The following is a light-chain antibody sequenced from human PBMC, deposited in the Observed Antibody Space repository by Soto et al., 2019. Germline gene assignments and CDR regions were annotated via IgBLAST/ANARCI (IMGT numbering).Light chain of an antibody. CDR3: QQRSAAPWT. V-gene: IGKV3-11*01. CDR1: QSVRSY. J-gene: IGKJ1*01. CDR2: DAS. Sequence: EIVLTQSPATLSLSPGERATLYCRATQSVRSYLVWYQQKPGQPPRLLMYDASNKAPGIPARFSGSGSGTDFTLTISSLEPEDFAIYYCQQRSAAPWTFGQGTKVEIK.